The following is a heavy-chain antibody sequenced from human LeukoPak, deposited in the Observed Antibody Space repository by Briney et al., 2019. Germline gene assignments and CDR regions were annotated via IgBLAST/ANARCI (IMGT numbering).Heavy chain of an antibody. V-gene: IGHV3-64*01. CDR2: ISSNGDST. CDR3: AKDVPAAYFDY. J-gene: IGHJ4*02. CDR1: GFTFSSYA. D-gene: IGHD2-2*01. Sequence: GGSLRLSCAASGFTFSSYAMHWVRQAPGKGLEYVSGISSNGDSTFYANSVKGRFTISRDNSKSTLNLQMGSLRPEDMAVYYCAKDVPAAYFDYWGQGTLVTVSS.